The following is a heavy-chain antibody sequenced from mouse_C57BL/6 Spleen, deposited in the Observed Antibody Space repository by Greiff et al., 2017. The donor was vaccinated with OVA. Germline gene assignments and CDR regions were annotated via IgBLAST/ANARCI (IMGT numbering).Heavy chain of an antibody. V-gene: IGHV1-50*01. Sequence: QVQLQQPGAELVKPGASVKLSCKASGYTFTSYWMQWVKQRPGQGLEWIGEIDPSDSYTNYNQKFKGKATLTVDTSSSTAYMQLSSLTSEDTAVYYCARYRQLRLPDYWGQGTTLTVSS. J-gene: IGHJ2*01. CDR1: GYTFTSYW. CDR3: ARYRQLRLPDY. D-gene: IGHD3-2*02. CDR2: IDPSDSYT.